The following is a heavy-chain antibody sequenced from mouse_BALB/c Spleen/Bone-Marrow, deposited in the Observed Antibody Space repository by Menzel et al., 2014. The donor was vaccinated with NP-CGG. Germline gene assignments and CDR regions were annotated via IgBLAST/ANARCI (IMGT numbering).Heavy chain of an antibody. D-gene: IGHD2-3*01. CDR3: TRDLYDGYYYYAMDY. J-gene: IGHJ4*01. V-gene: IGHV5-6-4*01. CDR2: SSGGSYT. CDR1: GFTFSSYT. Sequence: EVQRVESGGGLVKPGGSLKLSCAASGFTFSSYTISSGGSYTYYPDSVKGRFTISRDNAKNTLYLQMSSLKSEDTAMYYCTRDLYDGYYYYAMDYWGQGTSVTVSS.